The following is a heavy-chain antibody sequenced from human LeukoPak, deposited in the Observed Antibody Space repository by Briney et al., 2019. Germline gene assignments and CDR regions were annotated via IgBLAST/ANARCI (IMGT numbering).Heavy chain of an antibody. Sequence: GGSLRLSCAASGFTFSSYAMSWVRQAPGEGLEWVSAISGSGGSTYYADSVKGRFTISRDNSKNTLYLQMNSLRAEDTAVYYCANRYYDSSGYYHLWFDPWGQGTLVTVSS. CDR3: ANRYYDSSGYYHLWFDP. V-gene: IGHV3-23*01. CDR1: GFTFSSYA. D-gene: IGHD3-22*01. CDR2: ISGSGGST. J-gene: IGHJ5*02.